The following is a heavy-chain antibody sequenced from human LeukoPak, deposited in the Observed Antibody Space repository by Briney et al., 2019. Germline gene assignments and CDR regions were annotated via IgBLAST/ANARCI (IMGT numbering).Heavy chain of an antibody. CDR3: GRFERPRETPQWLPY. J-gene: IGHJ4*02. Sequence: ASVKVSCKASGYTFTNYVISWVRQAPGQGLEWMGWISAYNGNTKYEQKFQGRVTMTTDTSTSTAYMELRNLRSDDTAVYFCGRFERPRETPQWLPYWGQGTLVTVSS. CDR1: GYTFTNYV. V-gene: IGHV1-18*01. D-gene: IGHD6-19*01. CDR2: ISAYNGNT.